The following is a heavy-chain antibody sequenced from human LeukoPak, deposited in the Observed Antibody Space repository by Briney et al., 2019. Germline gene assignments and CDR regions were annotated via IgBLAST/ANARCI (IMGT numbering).Heavy chain of an antibody. V-gene: IGHV1-8*02. Sequence: ASVKVSCNASGYTFTRRDNNWVRQATGQGLEWMGYMNPKSGYTADGQRCHGRVTMTRNTSTNTAYMELSSLRSEDTAVYYCARVTSGAGYNWFDAWGPGTLVTVSS. J-gene: IGHJ5*01. CDR2: MNPKSGYT. D-gene: IGHD1-26*01. CDR3: ARVTSGAGYNWFDA. CDR1: GYTFTRRD.